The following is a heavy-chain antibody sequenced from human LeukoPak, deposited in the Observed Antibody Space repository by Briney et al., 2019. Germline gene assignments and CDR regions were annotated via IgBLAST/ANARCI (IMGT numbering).Heavy chain of an antibody. CDR1: GGSISSSSYY. J-gene: IGHJ4*02. V-gene: IGHV4-39*07. D-gene: IGHD3-9*01. Sequence: SETLSLTCTVSGGSISSSSYYWGWIRQPPGKGLEWIGSIYHSGNTYYNPSLKSRVTISVDTSKKQFSLKLNSVTAADTAVYYCARGYYDMLAGYYISYFDYWGQGTLVTVSS. CDR3: ARGYYDMLAGYYISYFDY. CDR2: IYHSGNT.